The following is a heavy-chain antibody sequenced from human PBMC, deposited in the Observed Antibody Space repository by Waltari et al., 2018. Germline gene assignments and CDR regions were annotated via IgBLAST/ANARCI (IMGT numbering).Heavy chain of an antibody. Sequence: QVQLQESGPGLVKPSETLSLTCTVSGGSISSYYWSWIRQPPGKGLEWIGYIYYSGSTNCNPSLKSRVTISVDTSKNQFSLKLSSVTAADTAVYYCARGTYYDFWSGYYDYYYYYMDVWGKGTTVTVSS. CDR2: IYYSGST. CDR1: GGSISSYY. V-gene: IGHV4-59*01. CDR3: ARGTYYDFWSGYYDYYYYYMDV. D-gene: IGHD3-3*01. J-gene: IGHJ6*03.